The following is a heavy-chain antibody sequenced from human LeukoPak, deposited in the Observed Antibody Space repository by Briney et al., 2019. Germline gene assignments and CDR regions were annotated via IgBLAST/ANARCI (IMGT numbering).Heavy chain of an antibody. Sequence: PSETLSLTCTVSGGSISSGGYYWSWIRQHPGKGLEWIGYIYYSGSTYYNPSLKSRVTISVDTSKNQFSLKLSSVTAADTAVYYCARNSDFWSGYYFDYWGQGTLVTVSS. D-gene: IGHD3-3*01. J-gene: IGHJ4*02. CDR1: GGSISSGGYY. CDR3: ARNSDFWSGYYFDY. V-gene: IGHV4-31*03. CDR2: IYYSGST.